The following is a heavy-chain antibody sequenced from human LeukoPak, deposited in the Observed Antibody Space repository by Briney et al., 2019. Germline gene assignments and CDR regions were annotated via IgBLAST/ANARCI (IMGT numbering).Heavy chain of an antibody. CDR1: GFTFDDYA. Sequence: SLRLSCAVSGFTFDDYAMHGVRPVPGKGPEWVSGISWNSDSIGYGDSVKGRFTISRDNAKNSLYLQMNSLRAEDTALYYCATNGGGDSGYGNFDYWGQGTLVTVSS. V-gene: IGHV3-9*01. D-gene: IGHD5-12*01. CDR3: ATNGGGDSGYGNFDY. J-gene: IGHJ4*02. CDR2: ISWNSDSI.